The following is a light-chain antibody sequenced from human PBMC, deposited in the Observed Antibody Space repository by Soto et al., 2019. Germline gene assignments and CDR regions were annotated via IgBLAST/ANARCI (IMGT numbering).Light chain of an antibody. J-gene: IGLJ3*02. V-gene: IGLV2-14*01. Sequence: QSVLTQPASVSGSPGQSITISCTGTSSDVGGYNYVSWYQQHPGKAPKLMIYEVSDRPSGVSIRFSGSKSGNTASLTISGLQAEDEPDYYCLSYTRSHTGVFGGGTKLTVL. CDR3: LSYTRSHTGV. CDR1: SSDVGGYNY. CDR2: EVS.